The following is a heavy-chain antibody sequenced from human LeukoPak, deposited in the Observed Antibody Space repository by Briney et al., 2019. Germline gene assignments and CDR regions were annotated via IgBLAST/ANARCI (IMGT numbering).Heavy chain of an antibody. CDR1: GGSISSGGYY. D-gene: IGHD4-17*01. CDR2: IYYSGST. V-gene: IGHV4-31*03. CDR3: ARVLPHRHLRYGYYGRRGYAFDI. Sequence: SETLSLTCTVSGGSISSGGYYWSWIRQHPGKGLEWIGYIYYSGSTYYNPSLKSRVIISVDTSKNQFSLKLSSVTAADTAVYYCARVLPHRHLRYGYYGRRGYAFDIWGQGTLVTVSS. J-gene: IGHJ4*02.